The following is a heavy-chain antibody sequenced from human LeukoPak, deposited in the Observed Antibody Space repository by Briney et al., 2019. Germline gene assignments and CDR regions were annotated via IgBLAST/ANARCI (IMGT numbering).Heavy chain of an antibody. CDR3: AKDLAMAPYYYYYMDV. CDR2: ISGSGGST. CDR1: GFTFSSYA. Sequence: HPGGSLRLSCAASGFTFSSYAMSWVRQAPGKGLEWVSAISGSGGSTYYADSVKGRFTVSRDNSKNTLYLQMNSLRAEDTAVYYCAKDLAMAPYYYYYMDVWGKGTTVTISS. J-gene: IGHJ6*03. D-gene: IGHD5-18*01. V-gene: IGHV3-23*01.